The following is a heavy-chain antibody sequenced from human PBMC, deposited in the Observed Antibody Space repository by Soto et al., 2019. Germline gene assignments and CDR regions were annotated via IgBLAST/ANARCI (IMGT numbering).Heavy chain of an antibody. CDR2: TRNKPNSYTT. J-gene: IGHJ6*02. D-gene: IGHD3-9*01. Sequence: PGGSLRLSCAASGFTFSDHYMDWVRQAPGKGLEWVGRTRNKPNSYTTEYAASVRGRFTISSDDSKNSLYLQMNSLKTEDTAVYYCAKNVWGITIFGGMDVWGQGTTVTVSS. V-gene: IGHV3-72*01. CDR1: GFTFSDHY. CDR3: AKNVWGITIFGGMDV.